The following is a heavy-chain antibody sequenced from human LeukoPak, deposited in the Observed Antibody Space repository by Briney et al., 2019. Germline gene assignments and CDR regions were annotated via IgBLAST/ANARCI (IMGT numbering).Heavy chain of an antibody. Sequence: SETLSLTCTVSGGSIISSSYYWGCNAQPPGKGLEWIGRIYDSGSTYYNPSLKSLVTISVDTSKSQFSLKLSSVSAADTAVYYCALKPLVGVVWDWGQGTPVSVSS. J-gene: IGHJ4*02. CDR1: GGSIISSSYY. CDR2: IYDSGST. D-gene: IGHD2-15*01. CDR3: ALKPLVGVVWD. V-gene: IGHV4-39*01.